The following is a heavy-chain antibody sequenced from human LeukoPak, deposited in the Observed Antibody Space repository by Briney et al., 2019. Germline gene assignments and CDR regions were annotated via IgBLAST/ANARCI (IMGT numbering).Heavy chain of an antibody. CDR3: ARAIWYGSGTTAFDY. CDR1: GASFDSHY. D-gene: IGHD3-10*01. V-gene: IGHV4-59*11. J-gene: IGHJ4*02. Sequence: SETLSLTCNVSGASFDSHYRTWVRQTPDKRLEWIGYYFDTGSTDYNPSLKSRVTMSVDRSKNQFSLKLNSVTAADTAVYYCARAIWYGSGTTAFDYWGPGTLVTVSS. CDR2: YFDTGST.